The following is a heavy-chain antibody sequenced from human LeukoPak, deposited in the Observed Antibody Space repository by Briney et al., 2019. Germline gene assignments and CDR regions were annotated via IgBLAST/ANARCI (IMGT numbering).Heavy chain of an antibody. J-gene: IGHJ4*02. CDR2: VYPGDSDT. V-gene: IGHV5-51*01. CDR1: GYSFSSCW. CDR3: ARTYCTNGVCHTVGDY. Sequence: GEYLKISCKGSGYSFSSCWIAWVRQMPGKGLEWMGIVYPGDSDTRYSPSFQGQVTMSADKSISTAFLQWGSLKASDTAVYYCARTYCTNGVCHTVGDYWGQGTPVTVSS. D-gene: IGHD2-8*01.